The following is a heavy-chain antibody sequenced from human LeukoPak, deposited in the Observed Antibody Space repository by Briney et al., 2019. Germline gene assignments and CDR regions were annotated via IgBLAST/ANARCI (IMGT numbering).Heavy chain of an antibody. Sequence: ASVKVSCKASGCTFTSYDINWVRQATGQGLEWMGWMNPNSGNTGYAQKFQGRVTMTRNTSISTAYMELSSPRSEDTAVYYCARQHIAAADYYYGMDVWGQGTTVTVSS. CDR2: MNPNSGNT. D-gene: IGHD6-13*01. J-gene: IGHJ6*02. V-gene: IGHV1-8*01. CDR3: ARQHIAAADYYYGMDV. CDR1: GCTFTSYD.